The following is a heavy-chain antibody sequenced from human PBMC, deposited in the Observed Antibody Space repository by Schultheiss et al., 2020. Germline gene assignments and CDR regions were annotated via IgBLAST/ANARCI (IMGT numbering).Heavy chain of an antibody. CDR1: GGSVSSGSYY. CDR2: ISDTGST. J-gene: IGHJ4*02. D-gene: IGHD6-6*01. Sequence: SETLSLTCTVSGGSVSSGSYYWSWIRQSPGKGLEWIAYISDTGSTHYNPFLMSRVIISVDTSKNQFSLKLSSVTAADTAVYYCARSRGQLVPLRYFDYWGQGTLVTVSS. CDR3: ARSRGQLVPLRYFDY. V-gene: IGHV4-61*01.